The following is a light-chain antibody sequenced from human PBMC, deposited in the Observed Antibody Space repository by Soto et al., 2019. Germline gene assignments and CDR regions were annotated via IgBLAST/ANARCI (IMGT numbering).Light chain of an antibody. J-gene: IGKJ1*01. V-gene: IGKV1-5*01. CDR2: DAS. CDR3: QHYNSYST. CDR1: QTISIW. Sequence: DIQMTQSPSTLSASVGDRVTITCRASQTISIWLAWYQQKTGKAPKLLIYDASSLARGVPSRFSGSGSSTEFTLTICSLQPDVVATYYCQHYNSYSTFGQGTKVEIK.